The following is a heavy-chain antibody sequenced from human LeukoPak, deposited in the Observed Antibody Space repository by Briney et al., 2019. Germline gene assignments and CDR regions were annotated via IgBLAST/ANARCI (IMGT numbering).Heavy chain of an antibody. CDR3: ARTRDYYSPAFDI. CDR2: IYYSGST. D-gene: IGHD3-3*01. Sequence: SETLSLTCTVSGGSISSYYWSWIRQPPGKGLEWIGCIYYSGSTNYNPSLKSRVTISVDTSKNQFSLKLSSVTAADTAVYYCARTRDYYSPAFDIWGQGTVVTVSS. CDR1: GGSISSYY. J-gene: IGHJ3*02. V-gene: IGHV4-59*12.